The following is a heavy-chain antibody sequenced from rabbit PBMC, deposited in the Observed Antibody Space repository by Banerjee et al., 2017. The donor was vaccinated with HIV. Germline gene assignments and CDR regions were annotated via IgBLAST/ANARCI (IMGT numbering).Heavy chain of an antibody. CDR1: GFDLSSYW. CDR3: ARDLTGVIGWNFNL. J-gene: IGHJ4*01. CDR2: IYAGGSSST. D-gene: IGHD1-1*01. Sequence: QEQLEESGGGLVKPEGSLTLTCKASGFDLSSYWMSWVRQAPGKGLEWIGCIYAGGSSSTYAASWAKGRFTISKTSSTTVTLQMTSLTAADTATYFCARDLTGVIGWNFNLWGQGTLVTVS. V-gene: IGHV1S45*01.